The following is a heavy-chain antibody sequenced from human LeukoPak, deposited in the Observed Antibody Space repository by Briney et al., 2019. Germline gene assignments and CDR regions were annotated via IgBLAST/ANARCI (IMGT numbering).Heavy chain of an antibody. V-gene: IGHV4-59*01. CDR2: IYYSGST. CDR1: GGSISSYY. CDR3: ARVKVGATAPLDY. Sequence: SETLSLTCTVSGGSISSYYWSWIRQPPGKGLEWIGYIYYSGSTNYNPSLKSRVTISVDTSKNQFSLKLSSVTAADTAVYYCARVKVGATAPLDYWGQGTLVTVSS. D-gene: IGHD1-26*01. J-gene: IGHJ4*02.